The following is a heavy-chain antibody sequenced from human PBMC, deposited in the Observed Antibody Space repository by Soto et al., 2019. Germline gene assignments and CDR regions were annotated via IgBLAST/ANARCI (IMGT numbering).Heavy chain of an antibody. CDR2: IGSSGAGT. J-gene: IGHJ4*02. D-gene: IGHD1-26*01. CDR1: GFTFSSYA. V-gene: IGHV3-23*01. CDR3: AVRKTGSYFDS. Sequence: PGGSLRLSCAASGFTFSSYAMSWGRQAPGKGLEWVSGIGSSGAGTYYADFVKGRFIISRDNSKNTLHLQMNTLRAEDTAVYYCAVRKTGSYFDSWGQGTLVTVSS.